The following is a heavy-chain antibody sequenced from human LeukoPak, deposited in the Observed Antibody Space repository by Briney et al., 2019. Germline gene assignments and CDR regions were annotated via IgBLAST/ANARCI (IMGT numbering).Heavy chain of an antibody. CDR1: GYNFANYW. V-gene: IGHV5-51*01. CDR2: IYPGGSDI. CDR3: ARSTWATGGDY. D-gene: IGHD1-1*01. J-gene: IGHJ4*02. Sequence: GESLKISCKGSGYNFANYWIGLLRQMPGKGLEWMGIIYPGGSDIRYSPSFQGQVTFATDKSISTAYLQWGSLKASDTAIYYCARSTWATGGDYWGQGTLVTVSS.